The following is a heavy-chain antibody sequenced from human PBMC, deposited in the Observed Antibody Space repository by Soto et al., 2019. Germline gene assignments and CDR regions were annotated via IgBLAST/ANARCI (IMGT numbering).Heavy chain of an antibody. Sequence: PSETLSLTCTVSGGSISSSSYYWGWIRQPPGKGLEWIGSIYYSGSSYYNPSLKSRVTISVDTSKNQFSLKLNSVTAADTAVYYCARRGITGNFDYWGQGTLVTVSS. J-gene: IGHJ4*02. V-gene: IGHV4-39*01. CDR2: IYYSGSS. CDR3: ARRGITGNFDY. D-gene: IGHD3-10*01. CDR1: GGSISSSSYY.